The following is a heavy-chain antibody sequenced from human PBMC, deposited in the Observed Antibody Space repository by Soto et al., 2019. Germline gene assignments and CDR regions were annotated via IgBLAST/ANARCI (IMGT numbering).Heavy chain of an antibody. V-gene: IGHV4-61*01. CDR2: IYYSGST. Sequence: LSLTCTVSGGSVSSGSYYWSWIRQPPGKGLEWIGYIYYSGSTKYKPSLKSRVTISVDTSKNQFSLKVSSATAADTAVYYCARHSNRNYGLYYFDYWGLGALVTVSS. D-gene: IGHD4-4*01. J-gene: IGHJ4*02. CDR1: GGSVSSGSYY. CDR3: ARHSNRNYGLYYFDY.